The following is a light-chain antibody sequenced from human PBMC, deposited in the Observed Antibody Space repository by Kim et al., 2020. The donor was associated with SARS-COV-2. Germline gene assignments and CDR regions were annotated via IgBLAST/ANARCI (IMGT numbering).Light chain of an antibody. J-gene: IGKJ4*02. CDR3: QEYGSSPLT. V-gene: IGKV3-20*01. CDR1: QSVSSSY. CDR2: GAS. Sequence: APGERATLSCRASQSVSSSYLAWDQQKPGQAPRLLIDGASTRATGIPDRFSGSGSGTDFTLTISRLEPEDFAVYYCQEYGSSPLTFGGGTKVDIK.